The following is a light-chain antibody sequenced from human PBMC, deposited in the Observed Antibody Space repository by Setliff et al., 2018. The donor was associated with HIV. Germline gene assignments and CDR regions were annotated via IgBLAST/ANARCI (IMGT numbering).Light chain of an antibody. V-gene: IGLV2-23*02. J-gene: IGLJ1*01. CDR2: EVN. CDR1: SSDIGTYDL. Sequence: QSDLAQPASVSGSPGQSSTISCTGTSSDIGTYDLVSSYRQCPGKAPKLILYEVNRRPAGVSDRLSGSKSGKTASLTISGLRAEDEATYYCCSYTSSTTYVFGTGTKVTVL. CDR3: CSYTSSTTYV.